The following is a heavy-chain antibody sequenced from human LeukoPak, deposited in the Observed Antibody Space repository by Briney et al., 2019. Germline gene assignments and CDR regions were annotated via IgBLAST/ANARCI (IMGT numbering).Heavy chain of an antibody. D-gene: IGHD3-16*01. CDR1: GGSFSGYY. Sequence: SETLSLTCAVYGGSFSGYYWSWIRQPPGKGLEWIGEINHSGSTNYNPSLKSRVTISVDTSKNQFSLKLSSVTAADTAVYYCASRLGIKPFDYWGQGTLVTVSS. CDR3: ASRLGIKPFDY. V-gene: IGHV4-34*01. J-gene: IGHJ4*02. CDR2: INHSGST.